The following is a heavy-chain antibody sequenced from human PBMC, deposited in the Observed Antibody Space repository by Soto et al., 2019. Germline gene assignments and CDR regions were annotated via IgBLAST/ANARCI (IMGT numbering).Heavy chain of an antibody. CDR3: ARGGEDCSSTSCPGFYYYYGMDV. D-gene: IGHD2-2*01. J-gene: IGHJ6*02. V-gene: IGHV1-2*04. CDR2: INPNSGGT. CDR1: GYTFTGYY. Sequence: ASVKVSCKASGYTFTGYYMHWVRQAPGQGLEWMGWINPNSGGTNYAQKFQGWVTMTRDTSISTAYMELSRLRSGDTAVYYCARGGEDCSSTSCPGFYYYYGMDVWGQGTTVTVSS.